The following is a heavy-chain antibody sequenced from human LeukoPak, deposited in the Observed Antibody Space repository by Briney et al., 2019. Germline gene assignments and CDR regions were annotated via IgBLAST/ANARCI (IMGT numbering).Heavy chain of an antibody. CDR1: GYTFTSYY. J-gene: IGHJ4*02. CDR3: ARALETLKTYYYDSSGYDY. V-gene: IGHV1-46*01. D-gene: IGHD3-22*01. Sequence: ASVKVSCKASGYTFTSYYMHWVRQAPGQGLEWMGIINPSGGSTSYAQKFQGRVTMTRDMSTSTVYMELSSLRSEDTAVYYCARALETLKTYYYDSSGYDYWGQGTLVTVSS. CDR2: INPSGGST.